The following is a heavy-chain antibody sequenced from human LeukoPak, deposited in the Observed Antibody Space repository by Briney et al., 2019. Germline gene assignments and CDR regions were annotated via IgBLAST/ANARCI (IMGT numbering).Heavy chain of an antibody. CDR1: GFTFSSYA. CDR3: AKDTSMVRGVISYYFDY. CDR2: ISGSGGST. V-gene: IGHV3-23*01. J-gene: IGHJ4*02. Sequence: PGGSLRLSCAASGFTFSSYAMSWVRQAPGKGLEWVSAISGSGGSTYYEDSVKGRFTISRDNSKNTLYLQITSLKAEDTAVYYCAKDTSMVRGVISYYFDYWGQGTLVTVSP. D-gene: IGHD3-10*01.